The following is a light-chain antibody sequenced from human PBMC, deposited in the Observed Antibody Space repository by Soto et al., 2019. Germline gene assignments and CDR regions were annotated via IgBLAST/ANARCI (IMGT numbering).Light chain of an antibody. CDR3: QQYCSSALYT. CDR2: GAS. J-gene: IGKJ2*01. V-gene: IGKV3-20*01. CDR1: QSVISSY. Sequence: EIVLTQSPGTLSLSPGERATLSCRASQSVISSYLAWYQQKPGQAPRLLIYGASGRATGIPDRFSGSGSGTDFTLNISSLEPEDFAVYYCQQYCSSALYTFGQGTKLEIK.